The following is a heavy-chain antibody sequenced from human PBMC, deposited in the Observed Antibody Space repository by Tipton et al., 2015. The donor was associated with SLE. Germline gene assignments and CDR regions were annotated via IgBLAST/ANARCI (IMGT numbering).Heavy chain of an antibody. J-gene: IGHJ4*02. CDR2: FYSGGGT. CDR1: GFTVRSNY. V-gene: IGHV3-53*04. Sequence: SLRLSCAASGFTVRSNYMNCVRQAPGKGLEWVSGFYSGGGTYYADSVKGRFTISRHNSKNTLYFQMNSLRAEDTAVYYCARVLGSGYCLDYWGQGALVAVSS. CDR3: ARVLGSGYCLDY. D-gene: IGHD3-22*01.